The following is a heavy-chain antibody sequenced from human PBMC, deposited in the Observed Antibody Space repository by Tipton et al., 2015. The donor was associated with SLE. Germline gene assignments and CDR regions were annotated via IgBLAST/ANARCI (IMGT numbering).Heavy chain of an antibody. CDR3: ARPNSISRYTRGWFVP. J-gene: IGHJ5*02. Sequence: YYADSVKGRFTISRDNAKNSLYLQMNSLRAENTDVYYCARPNSISRYTRGWFVPWFRGSLVPVS. D-gene: IGHD2-2*02. V-gene: IGHV3-48*01.